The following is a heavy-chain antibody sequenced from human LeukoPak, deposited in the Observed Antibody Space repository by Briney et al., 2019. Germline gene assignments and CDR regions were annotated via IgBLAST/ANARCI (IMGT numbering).Heavy chain of an antibody. J-gene: IGHJ3*02. D-gene: IGHD5-12*01. Sequence: DSVKGRFTVSRDNAKNSLYLRMNSLRAEDTAVYYCARDSEWLDAFDIWGQGTMVTVSS. V-gene: IGHV3-11*06. CDR3: ARDSEWLDAFDI.